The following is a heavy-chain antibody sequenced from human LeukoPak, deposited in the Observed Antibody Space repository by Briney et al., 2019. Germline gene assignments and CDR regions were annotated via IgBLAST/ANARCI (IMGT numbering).Heavy chain of an antibody. CDR2: IKQDGSEK. Sequence: GGSLRLSCAASGFTFSSYWMSWVRQAPGKGLEWVANIKQDGSEKYYVDSVKGRFTISRDNAKSSLYLQMNSLRAEDTAVYYCARDSGRRQWLVRGYFGYWGQGTLVTVSS. CDR1: GFTFSSYW. V-gene: IGHV3-7*01. D-gene: IGHD6-19*01. CDR3: ARDSGRRQWLVRGYFGY. J-gene: IGHJ4*02.